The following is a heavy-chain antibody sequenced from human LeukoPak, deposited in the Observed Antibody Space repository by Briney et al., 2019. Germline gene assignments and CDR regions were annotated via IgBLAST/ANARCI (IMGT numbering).Heavy chain of an antibody. D-gene: IGHD4-17*01. J-gene: IGHJ4*02. CDR2: VNGDGSST. CDR3: ARDQLGDGDYLFDS. Sequence: GGSLRLSCAASGFTFSRYWMHWVRRAPGKGLVWVSRVNGDGSSTTYADSVKGRFTISRDNAKNTLYLQMNSLRAEDTAVYYCARDQLGDGDYLFDSWGQGILVTVPS. V-gene: IGHV3-74*01. CDR1: GFTFSRYW.